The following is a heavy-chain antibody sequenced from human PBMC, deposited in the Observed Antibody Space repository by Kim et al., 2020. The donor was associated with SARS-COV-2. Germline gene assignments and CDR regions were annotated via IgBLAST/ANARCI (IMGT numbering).Heavy chain of an antibody. CDR2: NGNT. J-gene: IGHJ6*04. V-gene: IGHV1-18*01. CDR3: ARDNPPDV. Sequence: NGNTNYAQKRQGRVTMTTDTSTSTAYMELRSLRSDDTAVYYCARDNPPDVWGKGTTVTVSS.